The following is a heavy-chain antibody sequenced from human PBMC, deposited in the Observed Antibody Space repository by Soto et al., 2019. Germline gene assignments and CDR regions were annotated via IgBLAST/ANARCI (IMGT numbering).Heavy chain of an antibody. J-gene: IGHJ6*02. CDR2: FSGSGGST. D-gene: IGHD3-3*01. CDR3: AKDSYDFWSGCYTDYYYYYGMDV. CDR1: EFTFSSYA. Sequence: GGSLRLSYTASEFTFSSYASSWVRQAPEKGLEWVSAFSGSGGSTSYAGSVTGRFTVSRDNSKTTLYLQMNSLRAEDTAVYYCAKDSYDFWSGCYTDYYYYYGMDVWGQGTTVTVSS. V-gene: IGHV3-23*01.